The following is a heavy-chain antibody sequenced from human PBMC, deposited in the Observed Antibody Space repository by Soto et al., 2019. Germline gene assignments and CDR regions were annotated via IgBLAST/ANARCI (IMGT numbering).Heavy chain of an antibody. J-gene: IGHJ4*02. CDR2: IYHSGST. CDR1: GGSISSGGYS. V-gene: IGHV4-30-2*01. CDR3: ARDSCSGDTCYSRFDY. D-gene: IGHD2-15*01. Sequence: PSETLSLTCAVSGGSISSGGYSWSWIRQPPGKGLEWIGYIYHSGSTYYNPSLKSRVTISVDTSKNHFSLILSSVTAADTAVYYCARDSCSGDTCYSRFDYWGRGILVTVSS.